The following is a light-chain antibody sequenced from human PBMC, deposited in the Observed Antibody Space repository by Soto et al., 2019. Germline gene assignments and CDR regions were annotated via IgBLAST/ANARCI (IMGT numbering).Light chain of an antibody. CDR3: SSYTSDSSYV. V-gene: IGLV2-14*01. J-gene: IGLJ1*01. Sequence: QSVLTRPASVSGSPGQSITISCTGTSSDVGLYDYVSWYQQHPGKAPQLMIYAVSNRPSGVSNRFSASKSGNTASLFISGLQAEDEADYYCSSYTSDSSYVFGSGTRSPS. CDR2: AVS. CDR1: SSDVGLYDY.